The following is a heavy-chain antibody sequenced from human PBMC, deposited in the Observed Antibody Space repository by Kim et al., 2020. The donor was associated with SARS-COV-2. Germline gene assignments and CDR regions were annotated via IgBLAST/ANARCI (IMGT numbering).Heavy chain of an antibody. CDR3: AKDLHGSTGPVGRIFDY. Sequence: GGSLRLSCAASGFTFSSYAMSWVRQAPGKGLEWVSAISGSGGSTYYADSVKGRFTISRDNSKNTLYLQMNSLRAEDTAVYYCAKDLHGSTGPVGRIFDYWGQGTLVTVSS. CDR2: ISGSGGST. D-gene: IGHD2-21*01. CDR1: GFTFSSYA. V-gene: IGHV3-23*01. J-gene: IGHJ4*02.